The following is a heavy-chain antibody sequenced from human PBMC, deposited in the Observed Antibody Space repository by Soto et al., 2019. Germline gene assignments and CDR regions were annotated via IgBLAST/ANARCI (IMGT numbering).Heavy chain of an antibody. V-gene: IGHV3-23*01. CDR2: IGGTSGST. Sequence: EVQLLESGGGLVQPGGSLRLSCAASGFTFRNFVMGWVRRAPGKGLEWVSAIGGTSGSTYYADSVKGRFTISRDNSQNTVSLQMDSLRAEDTAVYYCAKRRGDGYFDLWGRGTLVTVSS. D-gene: IGHD7-27*01. CDR3: AKRRGDGYFDL. J-gene: IGHJ2*01. CDR1: GFTFRNFV.